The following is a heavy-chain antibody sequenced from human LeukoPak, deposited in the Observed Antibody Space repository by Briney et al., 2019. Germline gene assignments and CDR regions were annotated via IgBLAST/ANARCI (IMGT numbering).Heavy chain of an antibody. V-gene: IGHV3-23*01. CDR2: ISGSGGST. J-gene: IGHJ6*03. Sequence: GGSLRLSCAASGFTFSSYAMSWVRQAPGKGLEWVSAISGSGGSTYYADSVKGRFTISRDNSKNTLYLQMNSLRAEDTAVYYCAKGFGYSYGYDYYYMDVWGKGTTVTVSS. CDR3: AKGFGYSYGYDYYYMDV. CDR1: GFTFSSYA. D-gene: IGHD5-18*01.